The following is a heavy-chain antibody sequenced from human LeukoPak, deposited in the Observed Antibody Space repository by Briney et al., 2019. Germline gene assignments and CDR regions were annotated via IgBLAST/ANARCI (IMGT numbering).Heavy chain of an antibody. J-gene: IGHJ4*02. CDR1: GDSISTSKSY. D-gene: IGHD4-23*01. Sequence: TSETLSLTCTVSGDSISTSKSYWGWIRQPPLKGLEWIGSIYYTGNTYYNASLKSRVTISVDTSKNQFSLKLSSVTAADTAVYYCARLIHYGGNSDYWGQGTLVTVSS. V-gene: IGHV4-39*01. CDR3: ARLIHYGGNSDY. CDR2: IYYTGNT.